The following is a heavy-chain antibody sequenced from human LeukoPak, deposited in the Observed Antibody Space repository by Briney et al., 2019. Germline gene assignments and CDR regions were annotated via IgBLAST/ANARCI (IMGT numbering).Heavy chain of an antibody. CDR1: GFTFSHYG. D-gene: IGHD2-15*01. J-gene: IGHJ4*02. CDR2: IRFDGSDK. CDR3: ARRGGPYCSGGSCPIDY. Sequence: GGSLRLSCATSGFTFSHYGMHWLRQAPGRGLDWVAHIRFDGSDKYYADSVKGRFTISRDISKNTVYLQMNSLRVEDTAVYYCARRGGPYCSGGSCPIDYWGQGTLVTVSS. V-gene: IGHV3-30*02.